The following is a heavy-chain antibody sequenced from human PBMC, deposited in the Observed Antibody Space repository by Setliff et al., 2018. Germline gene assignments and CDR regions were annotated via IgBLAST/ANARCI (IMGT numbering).Heavy chain of an antibody. CDR1: GGTFSSYG. V-gene: IGHV1-69*05. J-gene: IGHJ5*02. Sequence: SVKVSCKASGGTFSSYGFSWVRQAPGQGLEWMGGTIPIFGTTDYSQKFQGRVTIITDESTSTAYMELSSLRSEDTAVYYCARGPGGFDPWGQGTLVTVSS. CDR3: ARGPGGFDP. CDR2: TIPIFGTT.